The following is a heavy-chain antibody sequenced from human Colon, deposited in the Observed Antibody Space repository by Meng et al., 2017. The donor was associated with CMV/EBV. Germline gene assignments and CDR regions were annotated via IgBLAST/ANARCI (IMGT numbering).Heavy chain of an antibody. Sequence: GGSLRLSCAASGFTFSSYAMHWVRQAPGKGLEWVAVISYDRSNRNYADSVKGRFTISRDNSKNTLYLQMNSLGTDDTAVYYCARDRGLVVSRPDYWGQGTLVTVSS. CDR3: ARDRGLVVSRPDY. D-gene: IGHD2-15*01. CDR2: ISYDRSNR. J-gene: IGHJ4*02. CDR1: GFTFSSYA. V-gene: IGHV3-30*04.